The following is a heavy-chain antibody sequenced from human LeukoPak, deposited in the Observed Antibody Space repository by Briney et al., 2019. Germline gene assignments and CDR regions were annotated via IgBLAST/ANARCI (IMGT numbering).Heavy chain of an antibody. CDR1: GFTFSSHA. CDR3: ASPPDYYDSIPPFQH. D-gene: IGHD3-22*01. J-gene: IGHJ1*01. CDR2: LIENGATT. V-gene: IGHV3-23*01. Sequence: GGSLRLSCAASGFTFSSHAMSWVRRAPGKGLEWVSGLIENGATTYYADSVKGRFTISRDNSKNTLYLQMNSLRAEDTAVYYCASPPDYYDSIPPFQHWGQGTLVTVSS.